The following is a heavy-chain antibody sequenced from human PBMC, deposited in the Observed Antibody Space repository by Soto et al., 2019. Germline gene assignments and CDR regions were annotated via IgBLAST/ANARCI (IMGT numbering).Heavy chain of an antibody. V-gene: IGHV4-30-4*01. D-gene: IGHD5-18*01. CDR1: GDSISSNNNY. J-gene: IGHJ5*02. Sequence: QVQLQESGPGLVKPSQTLSLTCTVSGDSISSNNNYWSWIRQPPGEGLEWIGFISYSGTTSYSPSLKSRLAISLDTSKNQFSLGLSSVTAADTAVYYCARGRGYSYGLDPWGQGTLVTVSS. CDR3: ARGRGYSYGLDP. CDR2: ISYSGTT.